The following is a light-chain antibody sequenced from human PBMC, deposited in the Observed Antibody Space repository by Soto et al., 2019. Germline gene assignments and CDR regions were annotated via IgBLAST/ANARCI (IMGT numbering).Light chain of an antibody. V-gene: IGLV2-8*01. J-gene: IGLJ1*01. CDR3: SSYGGYNNVV. CDR2: EVN. Sequence: QSVLXQPPSASGSPGQSVTISCTGTSSDVGGYNYVSWFQQHPGKAPKLIIHEVNQRPSGVPDRFSGSKSGNTASLTVSGLQAEDEGTYYRSSYGGYNNVVFGTGTKVTVL. CDR1: SSDVGGYNY.